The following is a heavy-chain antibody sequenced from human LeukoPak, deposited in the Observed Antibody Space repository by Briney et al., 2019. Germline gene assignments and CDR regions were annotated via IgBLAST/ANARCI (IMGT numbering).Heavy chain of an antibody. Sequence: GASVKVSCKASGYTFTGYYMHWVRQAPGQGLEWMGWINPNSGGTNYAQKFQGRVTMSRDTSISTAYVELSRLRSDDTAVYYCARPRAGDLRITPLDYWGQGTLVTVSS. CDR3: ARPRAGDLRITPLDY. D-gene: IGHD3-16*01. CDR1: GYTFTGYY. V-gene: IGHV1-2*02. J-gene: IGHJ4*02. CDR2: INPNSGGT.